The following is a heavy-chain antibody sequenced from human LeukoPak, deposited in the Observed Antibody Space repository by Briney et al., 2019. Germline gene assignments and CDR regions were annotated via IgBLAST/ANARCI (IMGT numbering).Heavy chain of an antibody. D-gene: IGHD2-15*01. J-gene: IGHJ4*02. CDR2: IYTSGTT. CDR3: ARAPAGCGGTCAFDY. Sequence: SGTLSLTCTVSGASMSKAFWSWIRQPAGKGLEWIGRIYTSGTTNYNPSLKSRVTLSVDTSNNQFSLKLTSVTAADTALYYCARAPAGCGGTCAFDYWGQGTLVTVSS. CDR1: GASMSKAF. V-gene: IGHV4-4*07.